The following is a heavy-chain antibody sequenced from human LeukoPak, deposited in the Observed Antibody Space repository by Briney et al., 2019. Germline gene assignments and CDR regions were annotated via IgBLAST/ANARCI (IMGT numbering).Heavy chain of an antibody. D-gene: IGHD4-17*01. CDR3: ARWKTTVTYDY. CDR2: INPNSGGT. V-gene: IGHV1-2*02. J-gene: IGHJ4*02. CDR1: GYTFTGYY. Sequence: ASVKVSCKASGYTFTGYYMHWVRQAPGQGLEWMGWINPNSGGTNYAQKFQGRVTMTRDTSISTAYMELSSLRSEDTAVYYCARWKTTVTYDYWGQGTLVTVSS.